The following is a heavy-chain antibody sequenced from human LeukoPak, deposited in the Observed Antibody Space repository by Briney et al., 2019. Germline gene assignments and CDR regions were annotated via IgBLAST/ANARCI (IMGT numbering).Heavy chain of an antibody. Sequence: GGSLPLSCAASGLTFSSYAMRWVRQAPGHGLEWVAVMSSVGSNKYYADSVQGRFTITTDKSTNTMYLQMNSLRAEDTAVYYCAKDYYDSSGYYESPWFDPWGQGTLVTVSS. D-gene: IGHD3-22*01. CDR1: GLTFSSYA. V-gene: IGHV3-30*04. CDR2: MSSVGSNK. CDR3: AKDYYDSSGYYESPWFDP. J-gene: IGHJ5*02.